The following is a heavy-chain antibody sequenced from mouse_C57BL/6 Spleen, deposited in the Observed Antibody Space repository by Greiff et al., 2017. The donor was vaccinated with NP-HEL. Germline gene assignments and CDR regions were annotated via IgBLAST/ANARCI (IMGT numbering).Heavy chain of an antibody. CDR1: GYTFTSYW. J-gene: IGHJ2*01. Sequence: QVQLQQPGAELVRPGSSVKLSCKASGYTFTSYWMHWVKQRPIQGLEWIGNIDPSDSETHYNQKFKDKATLTVDKSSSTAYMQLSSLTSEDSAVYYCARSGRRAYYSNPYYFDYWGQGTTLTVSS. CDR3: ARSGRRAYYSNPYYFDY. CDR2: IDPSDSET. V-gene: IGHV1-52*01. D-gene: IGHD2-5*01.